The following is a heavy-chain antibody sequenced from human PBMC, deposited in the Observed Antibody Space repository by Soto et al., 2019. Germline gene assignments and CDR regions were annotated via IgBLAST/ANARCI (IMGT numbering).Heavy chain of an antibody. J-gene: IGHJ4*02. CDR3: ARHTSGWHYYDY. V-gene: IGHV3-11*06. Sequence: GGSLRLSCAASGFNFSDHYMNWIRQAPGKGLEWVSYISGSSRYTNFADSVKGRFTISRDNAKNSLYLQMNSLRVEDTAVYYCARHTSGWHYYDYWGQGTPVTVSS. D-gene: IGHD6-19*01. CDR2: ISGSSRYT. CDR1: GFNFSDHY.